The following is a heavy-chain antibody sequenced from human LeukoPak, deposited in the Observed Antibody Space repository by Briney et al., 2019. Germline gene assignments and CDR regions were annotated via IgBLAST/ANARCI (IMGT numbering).Heavy chain of an antibody. D-gene: IGHD6-6*01. CDR2: SYYIGST. CDR1: GGSINSYY. Sequence: SETLSLTCTGSGGSINSYYWSWIRQPPGKGREWVGDSYYIGSTNYNLSLMSRGTVSIDTCKNHSSLKLSSVPAADTAVYYCARSGRSSSAGFDYWGQGTLVTVSS. J-gene: IGHJ4*02. V-gene: IGHV4-59*01. CDR3: ARSGRSSSAGFDY.